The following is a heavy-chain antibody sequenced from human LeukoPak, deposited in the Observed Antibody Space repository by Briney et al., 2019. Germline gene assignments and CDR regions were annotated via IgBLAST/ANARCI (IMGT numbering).Heavy chain of an antibody. CDR1: GGSINTYY. V-gene: IGHV4-59*08. J-gene: IGHJ4*02. Sequence: PSETLSLTCTVPGGSINTYYWSWIRQPPGKGLEWIGNIHYRGSPNYNPSLKSRVTISVDTSNNQFSLKLRSVTAAGTAVYYCARHNKTPTYYYGSGSYFDSWGQGTLVTVSS. CDR2: IHYRGSP. CDR3: ARHNKTPTYYYGSGSYFDS. D-gene: IGHD3-10*01.